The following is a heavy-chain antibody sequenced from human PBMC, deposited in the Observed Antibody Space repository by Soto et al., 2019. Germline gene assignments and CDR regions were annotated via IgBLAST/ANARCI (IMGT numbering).Heavy chain of an antibody. J-gene: IGHJ4*01. CDR1: GFTFISYG. D-gene: IGHD2-2*01. CDR2: LAYHGRNE. Sequence: VGSLRLSCAASGFTFISYGMYWIRQAPGKGLEWVAGLAYHGRNEYYAHSVKGRFTTSRDNSNSTLFLQMNSLRPEDTAVYYCAKSYWPSINAVLTSAIDHWGRGTLVTVSS. CDR3: AKSYWPSINAVLTSAIDH. V-gene: IGHV3-30*18.